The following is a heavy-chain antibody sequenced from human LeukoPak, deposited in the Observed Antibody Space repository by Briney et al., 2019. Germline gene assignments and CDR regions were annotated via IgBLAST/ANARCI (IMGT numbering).Heavy chain of an antibody. CDR2: IKPDGSEK. CDR1: GFTFSNYW. Sequence: GGALRLSCAASGFTFSNYWMTWFRQTPGKGLEWVGNIKPDGSEKYNVDSVKGRFTIARDNAKNSLFLQMSSLRVEDTAIYYCARDYVWGSSESDYWGQGTLVTVSS. V-gene: IGHV3-7*01. J-gene: IGHJ4*02. CDR3: ARDYVWGSSESDY. D-gene: IGHD7-27*01.